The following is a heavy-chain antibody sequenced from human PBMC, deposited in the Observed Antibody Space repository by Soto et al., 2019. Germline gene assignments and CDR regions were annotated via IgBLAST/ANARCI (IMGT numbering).Heavy chain of an antibody. CDR2: ISSTTNYI. CDR3: ARESEDLTSNFDY. J-gene: IGHJ4*02. V-gene: IGHV3-21*01. Sequence: GGSLRLSCAASGFTFTRYSMNWVRQAPGKGLEWVSSISSTTNYIYYADSMKGRFTVSRDNAKNSVYLEMDSLSAEDTAVYYCARESEDLTSNFDYWGQGTLVTVSS. CDR1: GFTFTRYS.